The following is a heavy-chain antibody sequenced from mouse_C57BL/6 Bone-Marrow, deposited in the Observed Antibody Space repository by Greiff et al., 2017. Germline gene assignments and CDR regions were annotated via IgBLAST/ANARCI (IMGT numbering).Heavy chain of an antibody. CDR1: GYTFTSYG. V-gene: IGHV1-81*01. Sequence: VQLQESGAELVRPGASVKLSCKASGYTFTSYGISWVKQRTGQGLEWIGEIYPRSGNTYYNEKFKGKATLTADKSSSTAYMALRSLTSEDSAVYFCARAPYYGSSYPAWFAYWGQGTLVTVSA. CDR3: ARAPYYGSSYPAWFAY. D-gene: IGHD1-1*01. J-gene: IGHJ3*01. CDR2: IYPRSGNT.